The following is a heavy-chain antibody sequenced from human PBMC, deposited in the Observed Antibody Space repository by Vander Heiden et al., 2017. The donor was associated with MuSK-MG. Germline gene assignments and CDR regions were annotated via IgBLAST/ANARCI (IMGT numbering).Heavy chain of an antibody. CDR2: IKSKTDGGTT. J-gene: IGHJ4*02. Sequence: EVQLVESGGGLVKPGGSLRLSCAASGFTFNNAWMTWVRQSPGKGLEWVGHIKSKTDGGTTDFAAPVKGRFTISRDDSTNSLYLQMNSLKTEDTAVYYCTTELRSGGCWECWYYWGQGTLVTVSS. D-gene: IGHD2-15*01. CDR3: TTELRSGGCWECWYY. V-gene: IGHV3-15*01. CDR1: GFTFNNAW.